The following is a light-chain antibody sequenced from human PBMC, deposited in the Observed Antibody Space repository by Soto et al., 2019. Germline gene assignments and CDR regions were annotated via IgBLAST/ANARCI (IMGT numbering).Light chain of an antibody. CDR3: SSYAGSSNFV. CDR2: EVS. Sequence: QPVLTQPPSASGSPGQSVTISRTGTSSDVGGYNYVSWYQQHPGKAPKLMIYEVSERPSGVPDRFSGSKSSNTASLTVSGLQAEDEADYYCSSYAGSSNFVFGTGTKVTVL. CDR1: SSDVGGYNY. J-gene: IGLJ1*01. V-gene: IGLV2-8*01.